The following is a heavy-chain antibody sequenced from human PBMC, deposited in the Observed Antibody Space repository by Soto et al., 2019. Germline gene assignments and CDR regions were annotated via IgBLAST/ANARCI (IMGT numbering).Heavy chain of an antibody. CDR1: GYPFTTYG. V-gene: IGHV1-18*01. CDR2: ISVSNGYT. Sequence: ASVKGSCKASGYPFTTYGINWVRQAPGQGLEWMGWISVSNGYTNYARNLQGRVTMTADTSTNVAYMELRSLRSDDTAVYYCTRENAAAASPTLDYWGHGTLVTVSS. D-gene: IGHD6-13*01. J-gene: IGHJ4*01. CDR3: TRENAAAASPTLDY.